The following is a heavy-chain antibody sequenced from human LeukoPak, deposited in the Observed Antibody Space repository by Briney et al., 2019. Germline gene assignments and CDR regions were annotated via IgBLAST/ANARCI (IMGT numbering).Heavy chain of an antibody. Sequence: PGGSLRLSCAASGFTVSSNYMSWVRQAPGKGLEWASVFYSGGSTYYADSVKGRFTISRDNSKNTVYLQMNSLRAEDTAVYYCARGDGYNFWDYWGQGTLVTVSS. CDR1: GFTVSSNY. J-gene: IGHJ4*02. CDR2: FYSGGST. V-gene: IGHV3-53*01. CDR3: ARGDGYNFWDY. D-gene: IGHD5-24*01.